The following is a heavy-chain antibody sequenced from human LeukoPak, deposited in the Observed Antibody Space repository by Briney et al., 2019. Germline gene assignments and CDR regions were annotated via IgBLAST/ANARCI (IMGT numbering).Heavy chain of an antibody. Sequence: PSENLSLTCTVSGGSISNYYWSWIRQPPGKELEWIGYISYSGNTDSNPSLKSRVTISVDTSKNQFSLKLSSVTAADTAVYYCARHTTHGDYNPNDYWGQGTLVTVSS. CDR3: ARHTTHGDYNPNDY. CDR2: ISYSGNT. D-gene: IGHD3-16*01. CDR1: GGSISNYY. V-gene: IGHV4-59*08. J-gene: IGHJ4*02.